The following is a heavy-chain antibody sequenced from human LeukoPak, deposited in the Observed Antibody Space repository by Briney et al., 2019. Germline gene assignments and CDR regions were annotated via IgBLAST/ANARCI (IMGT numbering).Heavy chain of an antibody. Sequence: SETLSLTCTVSGGSISSYYWSWIRQPAGKGLEWIGRIHTSGSTNYNPSLKSRVTISVDTSKNQFSLKLSSVTAADTAVYYCARDATMMGNYFNYWGQGTLVAVSS. CDR2: IHTSGST. CDR1: GGSISSYY. CDR3: ARDATMMGNYFNY. D-gene: IGHD5-12*01. J-gene: IGHJ4*02. V-gene: IGHV4-4*07.